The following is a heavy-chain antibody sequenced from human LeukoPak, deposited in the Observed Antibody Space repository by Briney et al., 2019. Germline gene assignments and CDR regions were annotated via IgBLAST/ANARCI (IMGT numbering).Heavy chain of an antibody. V-gene: IGHV3-21*01. J-gene: IGHJ2*01. D-gene: IGHD5-12*01. CDR3: VRDGGRGYSGYALDL. CDR2: MSSPYNNI. Sequence: GGSLRLSCAASGFTVSSNYMSWVRQAPGKGLEWVSSMSSPYNNIYYADSVKGRFTISRDIANNSLYLQMSSLRAEDTAVYYCVRDGGRGYSGYALDLWGRGSLVTVSS. CDR1: GFTVSSNY.